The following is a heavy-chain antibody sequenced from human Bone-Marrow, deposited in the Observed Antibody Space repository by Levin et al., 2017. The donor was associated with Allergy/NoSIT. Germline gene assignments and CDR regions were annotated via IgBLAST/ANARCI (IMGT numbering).Heavy chain of an antibody. Sequence: SCAASGFTFSDYYMNWIRQAPGKGLDWISYISNSGSTIYYADSVKGRFTISRDNAKNSLYLQMNSLRAEDTAIYYCARSPRPIFGLGNLALQFYFDSWGQGTLVTVSS. J-gene: IGHJ4*02. CDR2: ISNSGSTI. D-gene: IGHD3-3*02. V-gene: IGHV3-11*01. CDR1: GFTFSDYY. CDR3: ARSPRPIFGLGNLALQFYFDS.